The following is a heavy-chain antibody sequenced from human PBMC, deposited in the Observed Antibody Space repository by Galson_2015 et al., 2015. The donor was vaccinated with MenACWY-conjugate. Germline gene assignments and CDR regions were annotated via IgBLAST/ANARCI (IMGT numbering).Heavy chain of an antibody. J-gene: IGHJ5*02. CDR2: INSDGSST. CDR1: GFTFSSYW. D-gene: IGHD6-13*01. Sequence: SLRLSCAASGFTFSSYWMHWVRQAPGKGLVWVSRINSDGSSTSYADSVKGRFTISRDNARNTLYLQMNSLRAEDTVVYYCARDLSSSWYYNWFDPWGQGTLVTVSS. CDR3: ARDLSSSWYYNWFDP. V-gene: IGHV3-74*01.